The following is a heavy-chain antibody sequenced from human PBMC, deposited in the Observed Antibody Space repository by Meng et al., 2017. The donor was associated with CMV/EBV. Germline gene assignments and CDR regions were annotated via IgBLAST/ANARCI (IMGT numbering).Heavy chain of an antibody. CDR3: ARVGGIAAADSFDY. Sequence: QVQLVESGAGVVQPGRSVSLSCAASGFTFSSYAMHWVRQAPGKGLEWVAVISDDGSNTDYADSVQGRFTISTDNSKNTLYLQMNSLRSEDTAVYYCARVGGIAAADSFDYWGQGTLVTVSS. J-gene: IGHJ4*02. D-gene: IGHD6-13*01. CDR1: GFTFSSYA. CDR2: ISDDGSNT. V-gene: IGHV3-30-3*01.